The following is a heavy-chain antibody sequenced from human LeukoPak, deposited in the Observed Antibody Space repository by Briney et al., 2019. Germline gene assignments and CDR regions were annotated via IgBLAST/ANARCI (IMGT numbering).Heavy chain of an antibody. Sequence: GGSLRLSCAAYGFTFSSYAMSWVRQAPGKGLEWVSAISGSGGSTYYADSVKGRLTISRDNSKNTLYLQMNSLRAEDTAVYYCAKLVFDWSPPDYWGQGTLVTVSS. V-gene: IGHV3-23*01. CDR3: AKLVFDWSPPDY. J-gene: IGHJ4*02. D-gene: IGHD3-9*01. CDR2: ISGSGGST. CDR1: GFTFSSYA.